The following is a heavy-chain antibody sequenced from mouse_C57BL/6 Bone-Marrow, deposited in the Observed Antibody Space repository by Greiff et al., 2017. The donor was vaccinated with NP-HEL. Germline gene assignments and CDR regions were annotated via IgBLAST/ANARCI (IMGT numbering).Heavy chain of an antibody. CDR3: ARDGSSYFYWYFDV. Sequence: EVQLQESGPGMVKPSQSLSLTCTVTGYSITSGYDWHWIRHFPGNKLEWMGYISYSGSTNYNPSLKSRISLTHDTSKNHFFLKLNSVTTEDTATYYCARDGSSYFYWYFDVWGTGTTVTVSS. CDR1: GYSITSGYD. J-gene: IGHJ1*03. D-gene: IGHD1-1*01. CDR2: ISYSGST. V-gene: IGHV3-1*01.